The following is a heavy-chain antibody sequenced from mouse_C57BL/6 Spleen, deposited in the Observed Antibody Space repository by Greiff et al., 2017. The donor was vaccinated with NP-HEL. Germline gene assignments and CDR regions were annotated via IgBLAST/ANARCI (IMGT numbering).Heavy chain of an antibody. CDR3: ARGYYGSRPFAY. J-gene: IGHJ3*01. D-gene: IGHD1-1*01. Sequence: DVQLQESGPGLVKPSQSLSLTCSVSGYSITSGYYWYWIRQFPGNILEWMGYISYDGSNNYNPSLKNRISITRDTSKNQFFLKLNSVTTEDTATYYCARGYYGSRPFAYWGQGTLVTVSA. CDR2: ISYDGSN. CDR1: GYSITSGYY. V-gene: IGHV3-6*01.